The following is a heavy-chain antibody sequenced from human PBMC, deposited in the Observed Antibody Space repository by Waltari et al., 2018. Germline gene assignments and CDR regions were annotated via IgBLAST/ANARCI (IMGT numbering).Heavy chain of an antibody. V-gene: IGHV4-39*01. CDR1: GGSIRSSSYY. Sequence: QLQLQESGPGLVKPSETLSLTCTVSGGSIRSSSYYWGWISQPPGKGLGWIGSMYYSGGTYYNPSLKSRVTISVDTSKNQFSLKLSSVTAADTAVYYCARQVVRGVNFDYWGQGTLVTVSS. D-gene: IGHD3-10*01. J-gene: IGHJ4*02. CDR3: ARQVVRGVNFDY. CDR2: MYYSGGT.